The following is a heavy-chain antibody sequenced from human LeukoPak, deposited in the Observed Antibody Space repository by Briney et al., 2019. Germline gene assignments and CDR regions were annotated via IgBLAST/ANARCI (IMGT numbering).Heavy chain of an antibody. V-gene: IGHV4-34*01. CDR1: GGSFSGYY. CDR3: ARRRQWLARFFDY. D-gene: IGHD6-19*01. J-gene: IGHJ4*02. Sequence: PSETLSLTCAVYGGSFSGYYWSWIRQPPGKGLEWIGEINHSGSTNYNPSLKSRVTISVDTSKNQFSLKLSSVTAADTAVYYCARRRQWLARFFDYWGQGTLVTVSS. CDR2: INHSGST.